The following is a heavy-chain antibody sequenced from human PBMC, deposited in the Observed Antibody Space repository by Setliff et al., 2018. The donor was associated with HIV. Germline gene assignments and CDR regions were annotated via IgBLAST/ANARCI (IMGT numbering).Heavy chain of an antibody. D-gene: IGHD4-17*01. CDR2: IYYSGSI. Sequence: SETLSLTCNVSGGSISAYYWSWVRQPPGKGLEWIGYIYYSGSIYYNPSLKSRVTMSVDTSKNQFSLKLSSVTAVDTAVYYCAKKGNGDYHFDYWGQGTLVTVS. CDR3: AKKGNGDYHFDY. CDR1: GGSISAYY. V-gene: IGHV4-59*04. J-gene: IGHJ4*02.